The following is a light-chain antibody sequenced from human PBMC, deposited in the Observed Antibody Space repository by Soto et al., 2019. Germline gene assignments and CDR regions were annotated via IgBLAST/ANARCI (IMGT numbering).Light chain of an antibody. J-gene: IGLJ1*01. CDR2: DDS. Sequence: SYELTQPPSVSVAPGQTARTTCGGNNIGSKSVHWYQQRPGQAPVLVVYDDSDRPTGIPERFSGSNSGNTATLTISRVEAGDEADYYCQVWDSRSDQRVFGTGTKLTVL. CDR3: QVWDSRSDQRV. V-gene: IGLV3-21*02. CDR1: NIGSKS.